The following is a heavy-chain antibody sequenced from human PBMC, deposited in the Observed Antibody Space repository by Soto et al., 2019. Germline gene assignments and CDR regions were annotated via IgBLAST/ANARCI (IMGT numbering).Heavy chain of an antibody. CDR3: ARVRMVRGVRYYYYYGMDV. Sequence: PSETLSLTCTVSGGSISSGDYYWSWIRQPPGKGLEWIGCIYYSGSTYYNPSLKSRVTISVDTSKNQFSLKLSSVTAADTAVYYCARVRMVRGVRYYYYYGMDVWGQGTTVTVSS. CDR1: GGSISSGDYY. V-gene: IGHV4-30-4*01. J-gene: IGHJ6*02. D-gene: IGHD3-10*01. CDR2: IYYSGST.